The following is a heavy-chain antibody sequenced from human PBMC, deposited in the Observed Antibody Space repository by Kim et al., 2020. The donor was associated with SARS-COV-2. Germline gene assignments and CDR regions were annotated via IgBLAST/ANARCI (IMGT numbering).Heavy chain of an antibody. J-gene: IGHJ6*02. V-gene: IGHV3-66*01. D-gene: IGHD1-20*01. Sequence: YADSVKGRLTISRDNSKNTLYLQMNSLRAEDTAVYYCARDSKWNLYGMDVWGQGTTVTVSS. CDR3: ARDSKWNLYGMDV.